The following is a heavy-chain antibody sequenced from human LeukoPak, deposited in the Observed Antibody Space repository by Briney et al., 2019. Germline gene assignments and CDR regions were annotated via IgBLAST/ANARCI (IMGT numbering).Heavy chain of an antibody. D-gene: IGHD3-10*01. V-gene: IGHV3-7*01. CDR2: MKQDGREE. J-gene: IGHJ4*02. Sequence: GGSLRLSCAASGFAFSNYWLGWVRQAPGRGLEWVANMKQDGREEYYVESVRGRFTISRDNAKNSLYLQMNSLRVEDTGVYYCARDRGPNTFDHWGQGTLVTVSS. CDR3: ARDRGPNTFDH. CDR1: GFAFSNYW.